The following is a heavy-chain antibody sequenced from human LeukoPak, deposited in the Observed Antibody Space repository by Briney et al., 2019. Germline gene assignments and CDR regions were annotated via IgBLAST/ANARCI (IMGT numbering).Heavy chain of an antibody. CDR2: IRSKAYGGTT. CDR1: GFTFGDYA. Sequence: GGSLRLSCTASGFTFGDYAMSWFRQAPGKGLEWVGFIRSKAYGGTTEYAASVKGRFTISRDDSKSIAYLQMNSLKTEDTAVYYCTRDLRTGLRFLEWLPGYYYYGMDVWGQGTTVTVSS. D-gene: IGHD3-3*01. V-gene: IGHV3-49*03. J-gene: IGHJ6*02. CDR3: TRDLRTGLRFLEWLPGYYYYGMDV.